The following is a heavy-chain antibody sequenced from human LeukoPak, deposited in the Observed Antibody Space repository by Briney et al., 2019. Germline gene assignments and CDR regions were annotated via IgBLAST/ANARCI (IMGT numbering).Heavy chain of an antibody. CDR1: GGSISSGDYY. V-gene: IGHV4-30-4*01. Sequence: PSETLSLTCTVSGGSISSGDYYWSWIRQPPGKGLEWIGYTYYSGSTYYNPSLKNRVSISVDTSKNQFSLNLSSVTAADTAVYYCARPYYYDSRTDPWGQGTLVTVSS. J-gene: IGHJ5*02. CDR3: ARPYYYDSRTDP. D-gene: IGHD3-22*01. CDR2: TYYSGST.